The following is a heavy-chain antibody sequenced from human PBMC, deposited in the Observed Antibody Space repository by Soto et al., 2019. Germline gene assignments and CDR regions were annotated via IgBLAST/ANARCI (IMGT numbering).Heavy chain of an antibody. CDR1: GYIFVNYG. Sequence: QVQLVQSGDEVKKPGASVKVSCKASGYIFVNYGIAWVRQATRQGLEWMGWISPYTGNTNSASKVQGRLTMTTDPSTSTAYLDLGNLTSDDTAVYYCVIVDNYYTPSPHDVWGQGTTVTVSS. J-gene: IGHJ6*02. CDR2: ISPYTGNT. D-gene: IGHD3-10*01. V-gene: IGHV1-18*01. CDR3: VIVDNYYTPSPHDV.